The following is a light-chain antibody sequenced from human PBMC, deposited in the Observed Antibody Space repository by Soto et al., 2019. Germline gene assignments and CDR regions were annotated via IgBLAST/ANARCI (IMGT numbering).Light chain of an antibody. CDR3: QQYGSSPRT. Sequence: EIVLTQSPGTLSLSPGERATLSCRASQSVSSSDLAWYQQKPGQAPGLLIYGASSRATGIPDRFSGSGSGTDFTLTISRLEPEDFAVYYCQQYGSSPRTFGGGTKVEIK. CDR2: GAS. CDR1: QSVSSSD. J-gene: IGKJ4*01. V-gene: IGKV3-20*01.